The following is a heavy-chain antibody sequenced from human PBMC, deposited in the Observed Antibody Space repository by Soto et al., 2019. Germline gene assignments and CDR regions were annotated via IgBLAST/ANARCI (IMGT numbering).Heavy chain of an antibody. Sequence: PPGKGLEWIGYIYYTGSTNYNPSLKSRVTISIDTSKNQFSLKLTSVTAADTAVFFCARGYPAAVPTGRLDYWGHGTLVTVSS. CDR2: IYYTGST. D-gene: IGHD2-8*02. J-gene: IGHJ4*03. CDR3: ARGYPAAVPTGRLDY. V-gene: IGHV4-59*01.